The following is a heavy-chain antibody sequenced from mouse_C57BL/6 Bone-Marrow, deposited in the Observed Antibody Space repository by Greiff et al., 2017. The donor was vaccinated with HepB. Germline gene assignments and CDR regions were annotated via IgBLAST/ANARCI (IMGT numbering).Heavy chain of an antibody. D-gene: IGHD2-1*01. J-gene: IGHJ4*01. CDR1: GFTFSSYG. Sequence: DVKLVESGGDLVKPGGSLKLSCAASGFTFSSYGMSWVRQTPDKRLAWVATISSGGSYTYYPDSVKGRFTISRDNAKNTLYLQMSSLKSEDTAMYYCARRGDGNYFYAMDYWGQGTSVTVSS. CDR3: ARRGDGNYFYAMDY. V-gene: IGHV5-6*02. CDR2: ISSGGSYT.